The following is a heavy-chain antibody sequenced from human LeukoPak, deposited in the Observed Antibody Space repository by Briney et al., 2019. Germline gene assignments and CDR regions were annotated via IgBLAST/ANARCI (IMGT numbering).Heavy chain of an antibody. J-gene: IGHJ4*02. CDR2: IYYSGST. Sequence: PSETLSLTCTVSGGSISSYYWSWIRQPPGKGLEWIGYIYYSGSTNYNPSLKSRVTISVDTSKNQFSLKLSSVTAADTAVYYCARADVLRYFDWLGSGYYFDYWGQGTLVTVSS. D-gene: IGHD3-9*01. CDR3: ARADVLRYFDWLGSGYYFDY. CDR1: GGSISSYY. V-gene: IGHV4-59*01.